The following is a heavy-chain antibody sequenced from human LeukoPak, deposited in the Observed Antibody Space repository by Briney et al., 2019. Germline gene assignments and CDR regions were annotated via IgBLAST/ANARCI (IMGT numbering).Heavy chain of an antibody. CDR3: ARGFGYSNNYYFDY. CDR2: IYAGGIT. D-gene: IGHD1-20*01. Sequence: PGGSLRLSCAASGFTFSSYWMSWVRQAPGKALEWVSVIYAGGITYYADSVKGRFSISRDNSKNTLYLQMNSLRAEDTAVYYCARGFGYSNNYYFDYWGQGTLVTVSS. V-gene: IGHV3-66*01. J-gene: IGHJ4*02. CDR1: GFTFSSYW.